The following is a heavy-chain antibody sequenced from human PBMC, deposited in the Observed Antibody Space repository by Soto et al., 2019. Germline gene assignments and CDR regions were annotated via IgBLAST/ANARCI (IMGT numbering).Heavy chain of an antibody. CDR2: ISAFNGKT. CDR1: GYTFTNYG. J-gene: IGHJ6*02. Sequence: QVNRMQSGGEVKKPGASVKVSCKASGYTFTNYGISWVRQAPGQGLEWRGGISAFNGKTNYAQRVQGRVTMTIDTSTNTAYMELMSLRSDDTAVYYCARDDSGIYYGDYFFAMDVWGQGTTVTVSS. D-gene: IGHD3-10*01. V-gene: IGHV1-18*01. CDR3: ARDDSGIYYGDYFFAMDV.